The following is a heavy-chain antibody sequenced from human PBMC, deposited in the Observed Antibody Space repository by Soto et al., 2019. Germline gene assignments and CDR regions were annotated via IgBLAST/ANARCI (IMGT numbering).Heavy chain of an antibody. CDR2: ISGSGGST. CDR3: AKVSYFDILTGPDY. J-gene: IGHJ4*02. D-gene: IGHD3-9*01. CDR1: GFTFSSYA. Sequence: GGSLRLSCAASGFTFSSYAMSWVRQAPGKGLEWVSAISGSGGSTYYADSVKGRFTISRDNSKNTLYLQMNSLRAEDTAVYYCAKVSYFDILTGPDYWGQGTLVTVSS. V-gene: IGHV3-23*01.